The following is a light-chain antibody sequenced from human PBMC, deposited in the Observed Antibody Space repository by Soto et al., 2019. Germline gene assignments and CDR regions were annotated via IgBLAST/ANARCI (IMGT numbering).Light chain of an antibody. CDR3: QQTYSTPRT. Sequence: DIPMTQSPSSLSASVGDRVSITCRASQTISTYLNWYQQKPGKAPNLLIYAASSLQSGDPSRFSGSGSGTDFTLTISSLQPEDFAVYYCQQTYSTPRTFGQGTKVEIK. CDR2: AAS. J-gene: IGKJ1*01. CDR1: QTISTY. V-gene: IGKV1-39*01.